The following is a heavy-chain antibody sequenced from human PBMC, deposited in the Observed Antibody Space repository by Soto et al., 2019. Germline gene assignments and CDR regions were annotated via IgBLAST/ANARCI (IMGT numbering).Heavy chain of an antibody. J-gene: IGHJ4*02. D-gene: IGHD6-19*01. CDR3: ARVIGGSGWYAKEGYFDY. CDR2: IYPGDSDT. CDR1: GYSFTSYW. V-gene: IGHV5-51*01. Sequence: RESLKISCKGSGYSFTSYWIGWVRQMPGKGLEWMGIIYPGDSDTRYSPSFQGQVTNSADKSISTAYLQWSSLKASETAMYYCARVIGGSGWYAKEGYFDYWGQGTLVTVSS.